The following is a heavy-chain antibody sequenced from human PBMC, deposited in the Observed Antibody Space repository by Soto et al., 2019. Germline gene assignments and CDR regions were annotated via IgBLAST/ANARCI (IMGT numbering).Heavy chain of an antibody. CDR1: GYTFTSYG. CDR2: ISAYTGNT. J-gene: IGHJ4*02. CDR3: ARQYDILTGYYLEVGY. D-gene: IGHD3-9*01. Sequence: QVQLVQSGAEVKKPGASVKVYCKASGYTFTSYGISWVRQAPGQGLEWMGWISAYTGNTNYAQKLQGRVTMTTDTSTSTVYMELWSLRSDDTAVYYCARQYDILTGYYLEVGYWGQGTLVTVSS. V-gene: IGHV1-18*01.